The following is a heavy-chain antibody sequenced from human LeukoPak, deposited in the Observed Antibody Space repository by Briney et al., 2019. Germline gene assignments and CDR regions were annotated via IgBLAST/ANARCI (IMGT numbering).Heavy chain of an antibody. CDR2: INHSGST. V-gene: IGHV4-34*01. CDR1: GVSFSGYY. Sequence: SEPLSLTCAVYGVSFSGYYWSWIRQPPGKGLEWIGEINHSGSTNYNPSLKSRVTISVDTSKNQFSLKLSSVTAADTAVYYCAGSGAARGVGGSYGRFDYWGQGTLVTVSS. D-gene: IGHD5-18*01. CDR3: AGSGAARGVGGSYGRFDY. J-gene: IGHJ4*02.